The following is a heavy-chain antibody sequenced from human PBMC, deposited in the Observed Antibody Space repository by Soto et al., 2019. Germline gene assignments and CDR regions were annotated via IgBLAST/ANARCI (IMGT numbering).Heavy chain of an antibody. D-gene: IGHD2-8*01. CDR2: IYPGDSDT. CDR1: GYTFSDCW. Sequence: GESLKISCKGSGYTFSDCWIGWVRQMPGKGLEWMGIIYPGDSDTKYSPSFEGHVTISADKSITTAYLQWSSLKASDTAMYYCARQYCSNGIYYRHLDDWGQGTQVTVSS. V-gene: IGHV5-51*01. J-gene: IGHJ4*02. CDR3: ARQYCSNGIYYRHLDD.